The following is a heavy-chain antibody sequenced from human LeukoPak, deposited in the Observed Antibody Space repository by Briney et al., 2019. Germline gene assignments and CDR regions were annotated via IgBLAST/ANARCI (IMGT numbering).Heavy chain of an antibody. CDR2: IYHSGST. D-gene: IGHD3-10*01. CDR1: GGSISSGGYS. V-gene: IGHV4-30-2*01. CDR3: ARASTYYYGSGSYYFDY. Sequence: SETLSLTSAVSGGSISSGGYSWSWIRQPPGKGLEWIGYIYHSGSTYYNPSLKSRVTISVDRSKNQFSPKLSSVTAADTAVYYCARASTYYYGSGSYYFDYWGQGTLVTVSS. J-gene: IGHJ4*02.